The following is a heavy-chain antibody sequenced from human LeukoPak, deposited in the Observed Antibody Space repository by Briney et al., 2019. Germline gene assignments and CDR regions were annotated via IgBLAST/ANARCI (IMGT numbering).Heavy chain of an antibody. CDR1: GGSISR. Sequence: SETLSLTCTVSGGSISRGSWIRQPAGKGLEWIGRFSASGSTDYNPSLKSRVTMSVDTSKNQFSLRLISVTAADTAVHYCAKDGAIWPFFDSWGQGILVTVSS. CDR3: AKDGAIWPFFDS. V-gene: IGHV4-4*07. CDR2: FSASGST. J-gene: IGHJ4*02.